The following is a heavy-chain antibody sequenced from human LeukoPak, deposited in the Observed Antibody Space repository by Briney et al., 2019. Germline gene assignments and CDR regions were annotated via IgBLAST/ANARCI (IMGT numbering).Heavy chain of an antibody. Sequence: SETLSLTCTVSGGSISSYYWSWIRQPPGKGLEWIGYIYYSGSTNYNPSLKSRVTISVDTSKNQFSLKLSSVTAADTAVYYCASTPKPYGSGSYWYGAAFDYWGQGTQVTVSS. J-gene: IGHJ4*02. CDR2: IYYSGST. D-gene: IGHD3-10*01. CDR1: GGSISSYY. CDR3: ASTPKPYGSGSYWYGAAFDY. V-gene: IGHV4-59*08.